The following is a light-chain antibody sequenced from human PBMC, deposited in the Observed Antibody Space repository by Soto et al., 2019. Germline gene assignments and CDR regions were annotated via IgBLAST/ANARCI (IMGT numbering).Light chain of an antibody. CDR3: SSYSSTNILSYV. CDR2: EVS. Sequence: QSALTQPASVSGSPGQSITISCTGTSNDVGGYKYVSWYQQHPGTAPKLIMFEVSNRPSGVSNRFSGSKSANTASLTISGLQAQDEADYYCSSYSSTNILSYVFGTGTKLTVL. CDR1: SNDVGGYKY. V-gene: IGLV2-14*03. J-gene: IGLJ1*01.